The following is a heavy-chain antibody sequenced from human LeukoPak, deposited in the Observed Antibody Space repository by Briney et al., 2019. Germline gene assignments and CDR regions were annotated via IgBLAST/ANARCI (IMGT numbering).Heavy chain of an antibody. CDR2: ITGSGGST. Sequence: GGSLRLSCAASGFTFSSYAMNWVRQAPGKGLEWVSAITGSGGSTYCADSVKGRFTISRDNSKNTLYLQMNSLRAEDTAIYYCAKAHIRETSSTWYADSWGQGSLVTVSS. CDR3: AKAHIRETSSTWYADS. J-gene: IGHJ4*02. V-gene: IGHV3-23*01. D-gene: IGHD6-13*01. CDR1: GFTFSSYA.